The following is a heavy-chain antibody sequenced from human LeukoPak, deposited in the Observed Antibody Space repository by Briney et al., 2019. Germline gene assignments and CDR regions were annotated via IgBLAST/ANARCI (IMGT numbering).Heavy chain of an antibody. CDR1: GFTFDDYA. Sequence: TGRSLRLSCAASGFTFDDYAMHWVRQAPGKGLEWVSGISWNSGSIGYADSVKGRFTISRDNAKNSLYLQMNSLRAEDMALYYCATLGGDFDYWGQGTLVTVPS. D-gene: IGHD3-16*01. CDR3: ATLGGDFDY. J-gene: IGHJ4*02. V-gene: IGHV3-9*03. CDR2: ISWNSGSI.